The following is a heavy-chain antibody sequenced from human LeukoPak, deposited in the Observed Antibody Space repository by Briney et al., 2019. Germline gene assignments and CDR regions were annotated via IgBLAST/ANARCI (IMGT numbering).Heavy chain of an antibody. CDR2: IYYSGST. D-gene: IGHD6-13*01. J-gene: IGHJ4*02. V-gene: IGHV4-61*08. CDR1: GGSISSGDYY. Sequence: PSETLSLTCTVSGGSISSGDYYWSWIRQPPGKGPEWIGYIYYSGSTYYNPSLKSRVTMTVVTSKNQFSLRLNSVTAADTAVYYCAREAAPGSGRIQYWGQGTLVTVSS. CDR3: AREAAPGSGRIQY.